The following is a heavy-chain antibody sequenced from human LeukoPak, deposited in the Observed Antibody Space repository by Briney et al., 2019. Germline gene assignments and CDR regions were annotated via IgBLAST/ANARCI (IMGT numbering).Heavy chain of an antibody. CDR3: AKAGSGSYYKSRSGMDV. V-gene: IGHV3-64D*06. CDR1: GFTFCSYA. D-gene: IGHD3-10*01. Sequence: GGSLRLFWSASGFTFCSYAMHWVRQAPGEGLEYVSAISSNGGSTNYADSVKDRFTISRDNSKNTLYLQMSSLRAEDTAVYYCAKAGSGSYYKSRSGMDVWGKGTTVSVSS. CDR2: ISSNGGST. J-gene: IGHJ6*04.